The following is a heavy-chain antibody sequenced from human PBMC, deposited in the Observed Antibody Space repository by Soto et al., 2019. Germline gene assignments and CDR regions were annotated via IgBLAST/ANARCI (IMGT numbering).Heavy chain of an antibody. V-gene: IGHV3-7*01. CDR2: IKQDGSEK. J-gene: IGHJ6*03. Sequence: GGSLRLSCAASGFTFSSYWMSWVRQAPGKGLEWVANIKQDGSEKYYVDSVKGRFTISRDNAKNSLYLQMNSLRAEDMAVYYCARDLDTGRFLERLRVYYMDVWGKGTTVTVSS. CDR3: ARDLDTGRFLERLRVYYMDV. D-gene: IGHD3-3*01. CDR1: GFTFSSYW.